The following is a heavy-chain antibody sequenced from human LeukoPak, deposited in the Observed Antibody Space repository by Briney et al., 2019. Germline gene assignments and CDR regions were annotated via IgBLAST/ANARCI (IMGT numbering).Heavy chain of an antibody. V-gene: IGHV3-30*04. J-gene: IGHJ4*02. CDR2: ISYDGSNK. D-gene: IGHD2-15*01. CDR1: GFTFSSYA. Sequence: PGGSLRLSCAASGFTFSSYAMHWVRQAPGKGLEWVAVISYDGSNKYYADSVKGRFTISRDNSKNTLYLQMNSLRAEDTAVYYCVKDGDDIVVVVAATFDYWGQGTLVTVSS. CDR3: VKDGDDIVVVVAATFDY.